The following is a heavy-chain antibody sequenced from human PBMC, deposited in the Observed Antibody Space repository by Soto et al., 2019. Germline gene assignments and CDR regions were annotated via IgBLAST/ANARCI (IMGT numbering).Heavy chain of an antibody. CDR1: GVSISSGNW. V-gene: IGHV4-4*02. J-gene: IGHJ4*02. CDR3: ARLVYDTRLNYMYFDF. Sequence: PSETLSLTCAVSGVSISSGNWWTWVRQSPQRGLEYIGEIFHDGTANYYPSFERRVAISVDAPKNQFSLKLTSVTAADTAIYFCARLVYDTRLNYMYFDFWGKGTLVTVS. D-gene: IGHD3-10*01. CDR2: IFHDGTA.